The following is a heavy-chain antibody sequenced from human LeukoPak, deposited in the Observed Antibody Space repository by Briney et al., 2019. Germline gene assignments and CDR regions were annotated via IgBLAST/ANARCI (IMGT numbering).Heavy chain of an antibody. CDR1: EFSFSRYA. V-gene: IGHV3-64D*09. Sequence: GGSLRLFCSASEFSFSRYAMHWIRQGPGKGLEYVSTISSNGASTYYADSAKGRFTISRDNSKNTLYLQLSSLSAEDTAVYYCVKGGYYDSSGFPEYFQDRGQGTLVSASS. CDR3: VKGGYYDSSGFPEYFQD. J-gene: IGHJ1*01. CDR2: ISSNGAST. D-gene: IGHD3-22*01.